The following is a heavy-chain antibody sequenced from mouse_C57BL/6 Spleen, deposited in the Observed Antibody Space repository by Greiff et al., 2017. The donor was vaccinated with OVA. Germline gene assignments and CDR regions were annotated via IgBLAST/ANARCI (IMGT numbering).Heavy chain of an antibody. CDR2: ILPGSGST. CDR1: GYTFTGYW. J-gene: IGHJ4*01. D-gene: IGHD1-1*02. CDR3: ARWCGLYYYAMDY. V-gene: IGHV1-9*01. Sequence: VKLMESGAELMKPGASVKLSCKATGYTFTGYWIEWVKQRPGHGLEWIGEILPGSGSTNYNEKFKGTATFTADQSSNTAYMQLSSLTTEDSAIYYCARWCGLYYYAMDYWGQRTSVTVSS.